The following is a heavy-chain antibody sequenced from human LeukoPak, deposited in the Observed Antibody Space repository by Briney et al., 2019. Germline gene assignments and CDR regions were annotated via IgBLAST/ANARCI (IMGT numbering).Heavy chain of an antibody. CDR2: IYYSGST. Sequence: SETLSLTCTVSGGSISSYYWSWIRQPPGKGLEWIGYIYYSGSTNYNPSLKSRVTISVDTSKNQFSLKLSSVTAADTAVYYCAREHGSGRSLGYWGQGTLVTVSS. CDR3: AREHGSGRSLGY. D-gene: IGHD3-10*01. J-gene: IGHJ4*02. CDR1: GGSISSYY. V-gene: IGHV4-59*01.